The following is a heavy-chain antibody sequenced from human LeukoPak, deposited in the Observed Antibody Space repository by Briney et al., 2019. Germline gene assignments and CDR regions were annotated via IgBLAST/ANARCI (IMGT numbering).Heavy chain of an antibody. D-gene: IGHD1-26*01. J-gene: IGHJ5*02. CDR2: INPNSGGT. V-gene: IGHV1-2*02. CDR3: ARSRELEYYNWFDP. CDR1: GYTFTGYY. Sequence: GASVKVSCKASGYTFTGYYMHWVRQAPGQGLDWMGWINPNSGGTNYAQKFQGRVTMTRDTSISTAYMELSRLRSDDTAVYYCARSRELEYYNWFDPWGQGTLVTVSS.